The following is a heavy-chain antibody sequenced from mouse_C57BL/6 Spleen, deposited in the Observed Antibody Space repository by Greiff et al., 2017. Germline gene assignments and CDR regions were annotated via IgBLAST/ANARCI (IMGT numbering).Heavy chain of an antibody. J-gene: IGHJ1*03. CDR1: GYAFSSYW. CDR3: ARSTTALYFDV. Sequence: VQLQESGAGLVKPGASVKISCKASGYAFSSYWMNWVKQRPGKGLEWIGQIYPGDGDTNYNGKFKGKGTLTAEKSSNTAYMQLSSLTSEESGVYFCARSTTALYFDVWGTGTTLTVSS. D-gene: IGHD2-1*01. CDR2: IYPGDGDT. V-gene: IGHV1-80*01.